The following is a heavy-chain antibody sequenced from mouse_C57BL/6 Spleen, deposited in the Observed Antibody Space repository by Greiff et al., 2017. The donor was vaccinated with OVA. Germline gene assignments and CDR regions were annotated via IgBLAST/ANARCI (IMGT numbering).Heavy chain of an antibody. CDR3: ARDQSYYGSSCAMDY. D-gene: IGHD1-1*01. V-gene: IGHV5-4*01. CDR1: GFTFSSYA. J-gene: IGHJ4*01. Sequence: DVKLVESGGGLVKPGGSLKLSCAASGFTFSSYAMSWVRQTPEKRLEWVATISDGGSYTYYPDNVKGRFTISRDNAKNNLYLQMSHLKSEDTAMYYCARDQSYYGSSCAMDYWGQGTSVTVSS. CDR2: ISDGGSYT.